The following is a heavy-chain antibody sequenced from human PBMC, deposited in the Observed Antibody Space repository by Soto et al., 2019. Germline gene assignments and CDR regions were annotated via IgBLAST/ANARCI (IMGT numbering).Heavy chain of an antibody. Sequence: SFTSYWIGWVRQMPGKGLEWMGSTYYNPSLKSRVTISVDRSKNQFSLKLSSVTAADTAVYYCARTPTPWGQGTLVTVSS. CDR2: T. CDR1: SFTSYW. D-gene: IGHD1-26*01. V-gene: IGHV4-39*07. J-gene: IGHJ5*02. CDR3: ARTPTP.